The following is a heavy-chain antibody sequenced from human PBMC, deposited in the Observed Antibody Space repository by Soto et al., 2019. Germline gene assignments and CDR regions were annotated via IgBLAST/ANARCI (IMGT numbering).Heavy chain of an antibody. Sequence: EVQLLESGGGLVQPGGSLRLSCVASGSTFCSDVMSWVRQDPWEGLEWVSGISGGTTYYADYVQGRFTISRDNFKNTLILQVSRLRAEDTSVYRCATRARVNSVSSHFYGTDVWGQGTTVTVSS. CDR2: ISGGTT. D-gene: IGHD3-3*02. CDR3: ATRARVNSVSSHFYGTDV. J-gene: IGHJ6*01. CDR1: GSTFCSDV. V-gene: IGHV3-23*01.